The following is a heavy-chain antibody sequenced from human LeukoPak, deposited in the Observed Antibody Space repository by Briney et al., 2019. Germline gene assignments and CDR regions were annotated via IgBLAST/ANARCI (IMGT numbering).Heavy chain of an antibody. J-gene: IGHJ4*02. CDR3: AHLVVTIDWRSYFDY. CDR2: IYYNDDK. D-gene: IGHD3-9*01. V-gene: IGHV2-5*01. Sequence: SGPTLLNPTQTLTLTCTFSDFSLRTPGMGVGWIRQPPGKALEWLSFIYYNDDKRYSPSLRSRLTITRDTSQNQVVLAMTNMDPVDTATYYCAHLVVTIDWRSYFDYWGQGALVTVSS. CDR1: DFSLRTPGMG.